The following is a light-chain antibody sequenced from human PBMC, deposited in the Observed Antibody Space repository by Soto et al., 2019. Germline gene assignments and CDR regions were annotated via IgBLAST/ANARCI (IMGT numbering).Light chain of an antibody. Sequence: QSALTQPASVSGSPGQSITISCTGSSSDVGGYNYVSWYQQHPGKAPKLMIYEVSNRPSEVSNRFSGFKSGNTASLTISGLQSEDEADYYRSSYTTSSTRVFGTGTKLTVL. V-gene: IGLV2-14*01. J-gene: IGLJ1*01. CDR2: EVS. CDR3: SSYTTSSTRV. CDR1: SSDVGGYNY.